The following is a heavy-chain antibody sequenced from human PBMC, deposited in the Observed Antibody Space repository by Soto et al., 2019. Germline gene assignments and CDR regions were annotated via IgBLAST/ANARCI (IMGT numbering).Heavy chain of an antibody. CDR3: ARDLGWAFDS. CDR1: GFTFSTFP. Sequence: GGSVRLSCAASGFTFSTFPMNWVRQAPGRGLEWISYISGGGRPISYADSVKGRFTISRDNAKNSLYLQMDSLTDEDTAVYYCARDLGWAFDSWGQGTLVTVSS. CDR2: ISGGGRPI. J-gene: IGHJ4*02. D-gene: IGHD6-19*01. V-gene: IGHV3-48*02.